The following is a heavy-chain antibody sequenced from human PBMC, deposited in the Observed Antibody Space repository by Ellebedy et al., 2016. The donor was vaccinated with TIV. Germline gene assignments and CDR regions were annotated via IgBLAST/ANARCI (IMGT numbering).Heavy chain of an antibody. D-gene: IGHD5-18*01. CDR3: ARSHTAIASAPFDY. J-gene: IGHJ4*02. Sequence: GSLRLSCTVSGGSISSYYWSWIRQPPGKGLEWIGEINHSGSTNYNPSLKSRVTVSVDTSKNQFSLKLSSVTAADTAVYYCARSHTAIASAPFDYWGQGTLVTVSS. V-gene: IGHV4-34*01. CDR2: INHSGST. CDR1: GGSISSYY.